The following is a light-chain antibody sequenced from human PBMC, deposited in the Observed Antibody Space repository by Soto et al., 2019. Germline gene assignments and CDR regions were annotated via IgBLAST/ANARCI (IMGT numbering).Light chain of an antibody. CDR2: AAS. V-gene: IGKV1-39*01. J-gene: IGKJ1*01. CDR3: QQGYSNPWT. CDR1: QSVNTY. Sequence: DIQMTQTPSSLSASVGDRVTITCRPSQSVNTYLHWYQQKAGQAPKLLIYAASNLQSGVPSRFSGRGSGTDFTLTVESLQPEDFATYYCQQGYSNPWTFGQGTKVDI.